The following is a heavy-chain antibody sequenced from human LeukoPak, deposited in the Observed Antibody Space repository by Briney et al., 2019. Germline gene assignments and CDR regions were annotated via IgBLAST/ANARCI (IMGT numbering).Heavy chain of an antibody. D-gene: IGHD5-12*01. Sequence: PGGSLRLSCAASGFTVSSNYMSWVRQAPGKGLEWVSVIYSGGSTYYADSVKGRFTISRDNSKNTLYLQMNSPRAEDTAVYYCARDKGDGYNYVHDYWGQGTLVTVSS. V-gene: IGHV3-66*01. J-gene: IGHJ4*02. CDR1: GFTVSSNY. CDR2: IYSGGST. CDR3: ARDKGDGYNYVHDY.